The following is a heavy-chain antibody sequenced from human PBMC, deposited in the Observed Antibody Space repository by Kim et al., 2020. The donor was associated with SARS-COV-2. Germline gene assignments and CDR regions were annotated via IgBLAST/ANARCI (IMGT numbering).Heavy chain of an antibody. D-gene: IGHD3-3*01. J-gene: IGHJ4*02. CDR3: ARGLLAPTAGLEY. V-gene: IGHV3-64*01. CDR1: GFIFSSSP. CDR2: ITSDGLYT. Sequence: GGSLRLSCAASGFIFSSSPMHWVRQAPGKGLEYVSAITSDGLYTSYANSVKGRFTISRDNSKNTLYLQMGSLRDEDMAIYYCARGLLAPTAGLEYWGQGTLVTVSS.